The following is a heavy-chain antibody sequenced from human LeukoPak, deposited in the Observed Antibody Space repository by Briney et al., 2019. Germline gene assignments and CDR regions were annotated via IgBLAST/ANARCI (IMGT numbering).Heavy chain of an antibody. CDR1: GYTFTAHY. V-gene: IGHV1-2*02. Sequence: ASVTVSCKASGYTFTAHYMHWVRQAPGQGLEWMGWINPNSGGTNYAQKFQGRVTMTRDTSISTAYMDLSRLRSDDTAVYYCARDQAATNTQVRFCLDWGQGTLVTVSS. CDR3: ARDQAATNTQVRFCLD. J-gene: IGHJ4*02. D-gene: IGHD3-9*01. CDR2: INPNSGGT.